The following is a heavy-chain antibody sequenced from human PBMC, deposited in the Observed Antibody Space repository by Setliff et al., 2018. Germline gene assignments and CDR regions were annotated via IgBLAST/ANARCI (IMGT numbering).Heavy chain of an antibody. D-gene: IGHD1-26*01. CDR3: AKDRVNDGFWDFDS. Sequence: GGSLRLSCATSGFTFRDYSMVWVRQVPGKGLEWVAGVIQVGSGVYADSVKGRSTISRDNSKNNFFLQIINLRAADTATYYCAKDRVNDGFWDFDSWGQGIGVTVSS. CDR1: GFTFRDYS. V-gene: IGHV3-23*01. CDR2: VIQVGSG. J-gene: IGHJ4*02.